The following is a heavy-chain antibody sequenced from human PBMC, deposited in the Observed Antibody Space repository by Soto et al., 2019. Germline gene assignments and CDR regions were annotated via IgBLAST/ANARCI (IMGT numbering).Heavy chain of an antibody. CDR3: ARAQGPSTYYDFCSGPGGPYYVMGV. J-gene: IGHJ6*04. Sequence: PSETLSLTCTVSGGSISSGVYYCSWIRRPPGKGLEWIGYIYYIGSTYYNSSPKSRVTISVDTSKNQFSLKLSSVTAADTAVYYCARAQGPSTYYDFCSGPGGPYYVMGVWGK. CDR2: IYYIGST. D-gene: IGHD3-3*01. CDR1: GGSISSGVYY. V-gene: IGHV4-30-4*01.